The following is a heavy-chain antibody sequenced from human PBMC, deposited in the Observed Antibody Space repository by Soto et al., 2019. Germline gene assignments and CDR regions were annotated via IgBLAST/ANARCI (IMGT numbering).Heavy chain of an antibody. V-gene: IGHV3-30*18. Sequence: QVQLVESGGGVVQPGRSLRLSCAASGFTFSSYGMHWVRQAPGKGLEWVAVISYDGSNKYYADSVKGRFTISRDNSKNTLYLQMNSLRAEDTAVYYCAKLPTTMNIRWDAFDIWGQGTMVTVSS. CDR1: GFTFSSYG. D-gene: IGHD4-17*01. CDR2: ISYDGSNK. J-gene: IGHJ3*02. CDR3: AKLPTTMNIRWDAFDI.